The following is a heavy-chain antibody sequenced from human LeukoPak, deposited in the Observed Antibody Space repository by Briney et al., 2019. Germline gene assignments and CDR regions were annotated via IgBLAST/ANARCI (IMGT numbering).Heavy chain of an antibody. D-gene: IGHD2-2*01. CDR2: ISGSGGST. Sequence: GGSLRLSCAASGFTFSSYAMSWVRQAPGKGLEWVSVISGSGGSTYYADSVKGRFTISRDNSKNTLYLQMNSLRAEDTAVYYCAKVLRYCSSTSCYPDYFDYWGQGTLVTVSS. CDR1: GFTFSSYA. V-gene: IGHV3-23*01. J-gene: IGHJ4*02. CDR3: AKVLRYCSSTSCYPDYFDY.